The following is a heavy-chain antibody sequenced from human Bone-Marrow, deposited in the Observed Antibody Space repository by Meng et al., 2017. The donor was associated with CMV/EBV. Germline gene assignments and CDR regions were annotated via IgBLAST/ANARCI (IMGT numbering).Heavy chain of an antibody. J-gene: IGHJ4*02. CDR3: ASVGSGYYFDY. V-gene: IGHV3-11*01. D-gene: IGHD1-26*01. CDR1: GFTFSDYY. CDR2: ISSSGSTI. Sequence: GESLKISCAASGFTFSDYYMSWIRQAPGKGLEWVSYISSSGSTIYYADSVKGRFTISRDNAKNSLYLQMNSLRAEDTAVYYCASVGSGYYFDYWGQGTRVTVSS.